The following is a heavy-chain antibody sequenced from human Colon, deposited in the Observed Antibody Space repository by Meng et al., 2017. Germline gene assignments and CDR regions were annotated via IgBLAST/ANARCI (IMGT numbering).Heavy chain of an antibody. Sequence: QVQLQQSGPGLVKPSQPLSLTCFISGDSVSSNTAAWNWIRQSPSRGLEWLGRTYYRSKWYNEYAVSVKSRMTFNADTSKNQVSLQVNSVTPEDTAVYYCARDHGYSYGLPLDYWGQGILVTVSS. V-gene: IGHV6-1*01. CDR2: TYYRSKWYN. J-gene: IGHJ4*02. CDR1: GDSVSSNTAA. D-gene: IGHD5-18*01. CDR3: ARDHGYSYGLPLDY.